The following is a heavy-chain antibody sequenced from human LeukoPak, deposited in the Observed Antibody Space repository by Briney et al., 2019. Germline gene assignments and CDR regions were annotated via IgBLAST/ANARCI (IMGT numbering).Heavy chain of an antibody. Sequence: GGSLRLSCAASGFTFSNAWMSWVRQVPGKGLEWVGRIKSKTDGGTTDYAAPVKGGFSISRDDSKNTLYLQMNSLKTEDTAVYYCTTVKWELWGVFDYWGQGTLVTVSS. V-gene: IGHV3-15*01. CDR1: GFTFSNAW. CDR3: TTVKWELWGVFDY. CDR2: IKSKTDGGTT. J-gene: IGHJ4*02. D-gene: IGHD1-26*01.